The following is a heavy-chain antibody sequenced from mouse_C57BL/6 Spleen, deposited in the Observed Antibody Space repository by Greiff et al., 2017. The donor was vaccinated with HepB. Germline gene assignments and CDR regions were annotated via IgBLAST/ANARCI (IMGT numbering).Heavy chain of an antibody. D-gene: IGHD1-1*01. V-gene: IGHV1-64*01. Sequence: VQLQQSGAELVKPGASVKLSCKASGYTFTSYWMHWVKQRPGQGLEWIGMIYPNSGSTNYNEKFKSKATLTVDKSSSTAYMQLSSLTSEDAAVYYCASSTTVVAPDYWGQGTTLTVSS. CDR1: GYTFTSYW. CDR3: ASSTTVVAPDY. J-gene: IGHJ2*01. CDR2: IYPNSGST.